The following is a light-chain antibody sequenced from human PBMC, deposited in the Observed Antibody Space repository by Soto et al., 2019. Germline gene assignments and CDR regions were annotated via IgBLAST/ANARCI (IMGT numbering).Light chain of an antibody. V-gene: IGKV3-11*01. CDR1: QSVSSY. Sequence: EIVLTQSPATLSLSPGERATLSCSASQSVSSYLAWYQQKPGQAPRLLISAATNRATGIPARFSGSGSRTDFTLTISSLQSEDFATYYCQQYYSYPQTFGPGTKVDIK. J-gene: IGKJ3*01. CDR2: AAT. CDR3: QQYYSYPQT.